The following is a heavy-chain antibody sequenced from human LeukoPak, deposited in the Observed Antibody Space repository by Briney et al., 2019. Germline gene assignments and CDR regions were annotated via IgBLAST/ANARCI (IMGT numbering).Heavy chain of an antibody. D-gene: IGHD4-23*01. CDR3: AIVSPMTKVARGQGDFDI. CDR1: GYTFTNYY. CDR2: VNPNDGST. V-gene: IGHV1-46*01. J-gene: IGHJ3*02. Sequence: ASVKVSCKGFGYTFTNYYMHWVRQAPGQGPEWMGIVNPNDGSTTYAQKFQGRVTMTRDMSTNTVYMELSSLRSDDTAEYFCAIVSPMTKVARGQGDFDIWGQGTMVIVSA.